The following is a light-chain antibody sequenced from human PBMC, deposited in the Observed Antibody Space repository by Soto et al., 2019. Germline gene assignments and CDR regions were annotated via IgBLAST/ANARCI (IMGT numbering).Light chain of an antibody. CDR1: SRDVGGYNY. V-gene: IGLV2-14*01. J-gene: IGLJ1*01. CDR2: DVS. CDR3: SSYTSSSSAV. Sequence: QSVLTQPASVSGSPGQSITISCTGTSRDVGGYNYVSWYQQHPGKAPKLMIYDVSNRPSGVSNRFSGSKSGNTASLTISGLQDEDEDDYYCSSYTSSSSAVFGTGTKLTVL.